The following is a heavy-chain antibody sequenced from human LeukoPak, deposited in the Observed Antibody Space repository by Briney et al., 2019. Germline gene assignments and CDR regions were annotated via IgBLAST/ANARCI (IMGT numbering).Heavy chain of an antibody. CDR3: AKGGPVTIAGYYYYMDV. V-gene: IGHV3-30*02. CDR1: GFTFSSYG. Sequence: GGSLRLSCAASGFTFSSYGMHWVRQAPGRGRGWVAFIRYDGSNKYYADSVKGRFTISRDNSKNTLYLQMNSLRAEDTAVYYCAKGGPVTIAGYYYYMDVWGKGTTVTISS. D-gene: IGHD4-17*01. J-gene: IGHJ6*03. CDR2: IRYDGSNK.